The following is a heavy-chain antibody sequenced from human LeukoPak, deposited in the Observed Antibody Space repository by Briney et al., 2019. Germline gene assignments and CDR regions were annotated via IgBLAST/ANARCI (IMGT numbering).Heavy chain of an antibody. V-gene: IGHV4-59*08. CDR2: TYYSGST. J-gene: IGHJ4*02. CDR1: GGSISSYY. D-gene: IGHD6-13*01. CDR3: ARSSSWYPLIDY. Sequence: SETLSLTCTVSGGSISSYYWSWIRQPPGKGLEWIGYTYYSGSTNYNPSLKSRVTISVDTSKNQFSLKLSSVTAADTAVYYCARSSSWYPLIDYRGQGTLVTVSS.